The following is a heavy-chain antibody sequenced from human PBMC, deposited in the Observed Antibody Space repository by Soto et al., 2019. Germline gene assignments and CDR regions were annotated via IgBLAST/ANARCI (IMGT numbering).Heavy chain of an antibody. CDR2: ISGSGDRT. CDR3: ANSDRGGSGNSNF. D-gene: IGHD3-10*01. CDR1: GFAFNTYA. J-gene: IGHJ4*02. Sequence: EVQLLESGGGLVQPGGSLRLFCAASGFAFNTYAMDWVRQAPGKGLEWVSSISGSGDRTYYADSVKGRFTISRDNSENTLYLEMNSLRAEDTAVYYCANSDRGGSGNSNFWGQGTLVTVSS. V-gene: IGHV3-23*01.